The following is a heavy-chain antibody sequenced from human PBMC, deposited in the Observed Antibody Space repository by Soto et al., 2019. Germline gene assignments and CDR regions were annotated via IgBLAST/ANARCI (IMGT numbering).Heavy chain of an antibody. CDR1: GNTFTSYD. CDR3: ARGRASGSYYLLDY. V-gene: IGHV1-8*01. CDR2: INPNSGNI. Sequence: ASVKVSCKASGNTFTSYDINWVRQATGHGLEWMGWINPNSGNIGYAQKFQGRVTMTRDTAIRTAYMEVSRLRSDDTAMYYCARGRASGSYYLLDYWGQGTLVTVSS. D-gene: IGHD3-10*01. J-gene: IGHJ4*02.